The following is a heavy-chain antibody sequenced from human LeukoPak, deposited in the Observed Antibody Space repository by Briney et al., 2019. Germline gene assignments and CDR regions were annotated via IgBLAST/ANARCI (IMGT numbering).Heavy chain of an antibody. V-gene: IGHV1-69*04. Sequence: ASVKVSCKASGGTFSSYAISWVRQAPGQGLEWMGRIIPILGIANYAQKFQGRVTITADKSTSTAYMELSSLRSEDTAVYYCAREFPVRGVIPLGGDYWGQGTLVTVSS. CDR2: IIPILGIA. J-gene: IGHJ4*02. CDR1: GGTFSSYA. D-gene: IGHD3-10*01. CDR3: AREFPVRGVIPLGGDY.